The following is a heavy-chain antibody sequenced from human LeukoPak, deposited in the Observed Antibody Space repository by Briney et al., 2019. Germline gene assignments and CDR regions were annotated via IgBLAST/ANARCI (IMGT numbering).Heavy chain of an antibody. CDR2: TSNTGTT. V-gene: IGHV4-59*11. CDR1: GASISSHY. D-gene: IGHD2-2*01. CDR3: ARDYGTTSCYDY. Sequence: SETLSLTCTVSGASISSHYWSWIRQSPGKGLEWIGYTSNTGTTDYNPSLKSRVTISVDTSKSQFPLKLSSVTAADTAVYYCARDYGTTSCYDYWGQGTLVTVSS. J-gene: IGHJ4*02.